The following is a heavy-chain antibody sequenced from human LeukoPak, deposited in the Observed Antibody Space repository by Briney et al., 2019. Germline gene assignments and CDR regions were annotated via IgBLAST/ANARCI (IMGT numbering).Heavy chain of an antibody. J-gene: IGHJ4*02. D-gene: IGHD6-19*01. CDR2: INPSGGST. V-gene: IGHV1-46*01. Sequence: AASVKVSCKASGYTFTSYYMHWVRQAPGQGLEWMGIINPSGGSTSYAQKFQGRVTITADESTSTAYMELSSLRSEDTAVYYCARDTYSSGWELDYWGQGTLVTVSS. CDR1: GYTFTSYY. CDR3: ARDTYSSGWELDY.